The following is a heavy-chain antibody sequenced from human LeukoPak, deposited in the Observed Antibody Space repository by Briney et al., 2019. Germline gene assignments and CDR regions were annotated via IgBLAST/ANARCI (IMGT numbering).Heavy chain of an antibody. J-gene: IGHJ4*02. CDR1: GFTFSSYG. D-gene: IGHD3-10*01. V-gene: IGHV3-30*02. CDR2: IRYDGSNK. CDR3: AKAYGYYFDY. Sequence: GGPLRLSCAASGFTFSSYGMHWVRQAPGKGLEWVAFIRYDGSNKYYADSVKGRFTISRDNSKNTLYLQMNSLRAEDTAVYYCAKAYGYYFDYWGQGTLVTVSS.